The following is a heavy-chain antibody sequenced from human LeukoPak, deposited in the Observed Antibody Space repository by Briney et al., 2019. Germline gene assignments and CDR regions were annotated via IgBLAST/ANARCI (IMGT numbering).Heavy chain of an antibody. CDR2: ISGGGGST. CDR3: AKDLGVYGSGSYDY. J-gene: IGHJ4*02. D-gene: IGHD3-10*01. V-gene: IGHV3-23*01. Sequence: PGGSLRLSCAASGFTFSSYAMNWVRQAPGKGLEWVSTISGGGGSTYYADSVKGRFTTSRDNSKNTLYLQMNSLRAEDTALYYCAKDLGVYGSGSYDYWGQGTLVTVSS. CDR1: GFTFSSYA.